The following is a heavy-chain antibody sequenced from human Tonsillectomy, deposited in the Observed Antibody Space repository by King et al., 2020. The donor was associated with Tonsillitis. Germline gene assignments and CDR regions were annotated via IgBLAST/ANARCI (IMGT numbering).Heavy chain of an antibody. CDR1: GFTFRSYV. D-gene: IGHD6-13*01. J-gene: IGHJ5*02. V-gene: IGHV3-23*04. CDR2: ITRGGST. Sequence: VQLVESGGGLVQPGGSLRLSCAASGFTFRSYVMSWVRQAPGKGLEWVSSITRGGSTYYADSVKGRFTTSRDNSKYTLYLQMNSLRDEDTAVYYCAKEEQQLENWFDPWGQGTLVTVSS. CDR3: AKEEQQLENWFDP.